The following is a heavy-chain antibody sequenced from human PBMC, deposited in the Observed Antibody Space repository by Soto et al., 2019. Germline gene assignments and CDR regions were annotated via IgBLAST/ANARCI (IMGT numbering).Heavy chain of an antibody. J-gene: IGHJ4*02. V-gene: IGHV3-53*02. CDR1: GFTVSSNY. CDR3: ARETPGSVSGPEYYFDY. D-gene: IGHD3-10*01. Sequence: EVQLVETGGGLIQPGGSLRLSCAASGFTVSSNYMSWVRQAPGKGLEWVSVIYSGGSTYYADSVKGRFTISRDNSKNTLYLQMNSLRAEDTAVYYCARETPGSVSGPEYYFDYWGQGTLVTVSS. CDR2: IYSGGST.